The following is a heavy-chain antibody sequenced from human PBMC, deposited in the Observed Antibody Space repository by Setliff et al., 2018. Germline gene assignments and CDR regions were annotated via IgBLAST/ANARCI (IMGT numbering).Heavy chain of an antibody. J-gene: IGHJ5*02. CDR1: GYSISSGYY. D-gene: IGHD6-6*01. V-gene: IGHV4-38-2*01. Sequence: LSLTCAVSGYSISSGYYWGWIRQPPGKGLEWIGSIYHSGSTYYNPSLKSRVTISVDTSKNQFSLKLTSVTAADTAVYYCARHVFGSSSRFYNWFDPWGQGTLVTVSS. CDR3: ARHVFGSSSRFYNWFDP. CDR2: IYHSGST.